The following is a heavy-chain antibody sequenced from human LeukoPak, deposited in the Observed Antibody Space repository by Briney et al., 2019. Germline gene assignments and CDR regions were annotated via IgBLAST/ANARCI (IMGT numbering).Heavy chain of an antibody. CDR2: INYSGST. Sequence: SETLSLTCSVSGGSISGSHYCWGWVRQPPGKGLEWIGSINYSGSTYYNPSLKSRVTISVDTSKNQFSLNLNSVTAADTAVYYCTRLSDYWGQGTQVTVSS. V-gene: IGHV4-39*01. CDR1: GGSISGSHYC. CDR3: TRLSDY. J-gene: IGHJ4*02.